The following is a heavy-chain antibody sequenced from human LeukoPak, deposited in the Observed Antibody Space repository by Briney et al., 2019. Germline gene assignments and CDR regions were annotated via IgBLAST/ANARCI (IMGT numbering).Heavy chain of an antibody. CDR3: ARGYETNGYLY. D-gene: IGHD3-22*01. CDR2: IYGDGSFT. J-gene: IGHJ4*02. CDR1: GFTFSNFW. V-gene: IGHV3-74*01. Sequence: GGSLRLSCAASGFTFSNFWMHWVRQAPGKGLVWVALIYGDGSFTRYADYVKGRFTISRDNAKNTVYLQMNSLRVEDTAVYYCARGYETNGYLYRGQGSLVTVSS.